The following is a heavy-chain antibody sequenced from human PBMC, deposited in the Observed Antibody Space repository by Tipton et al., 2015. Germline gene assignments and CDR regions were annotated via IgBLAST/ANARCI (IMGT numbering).Heavy chain of an antibody. CDR1: GGSLSRSPYY. J-gene: IGHJ2*01. CDR3: ARLFRVPNSTTRYWSLDV. V-gene: IGHV4-61*01. Sequence: TLSLTCTVSGGSLSRSPYYWGWIRQPPGKGLEWIGYIYYSGSTNYNPSLKSRVTISVDTSKNQFSLKLSSVTAADTAVYYCARLFRVPNSTTRYWSLDVWGRGTQVSVSS. CDR2: IYYSGST. D-gene: IGHD3-3*01.